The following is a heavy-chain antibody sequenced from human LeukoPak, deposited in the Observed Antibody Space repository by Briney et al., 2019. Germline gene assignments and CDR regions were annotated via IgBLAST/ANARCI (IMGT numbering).Heavy chain of an antibody. D-gene: IGHD3-3*01. J-gene: IGHJ4*02. Sequence: GGSLRLSCAASGFTFSSYAMHWVRQAPGKGLEWVAVISYDGSNKYYADSVKGRFTISRDNSKNTLYLQMNSLRAEDTAVYYCARVLPKNLYDFWSGYYGYWGQGTLVTVSS. V-gene: IGHV3-30-3*01. CDR2: ISYDGSNK. CDR3: ARVLPKNLYDFWSGYYGY. CDR1: GFTFSSYA.